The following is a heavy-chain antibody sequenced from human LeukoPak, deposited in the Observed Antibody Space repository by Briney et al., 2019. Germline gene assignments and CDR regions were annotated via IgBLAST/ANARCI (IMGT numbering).Heavy chain of an antibody. J-gene: IGHJ5*02. V-gene: IGHV4-34*01. Sequence: PSETLSLTCAVYGGSFSGNYWSWIRQPPGKGLEWIGEINHSGNTNFNSSLKSRVTISVDTSKSQFSLNLTSVTAADTAVYYCARAVHVTPNWFDPWGQGTLVIVST. CDR2: INHSGNT. CDR3: ARAVHVTPNWFDP. D-gene: IGHD2-21*02. CDR1: GGSFSGNY.